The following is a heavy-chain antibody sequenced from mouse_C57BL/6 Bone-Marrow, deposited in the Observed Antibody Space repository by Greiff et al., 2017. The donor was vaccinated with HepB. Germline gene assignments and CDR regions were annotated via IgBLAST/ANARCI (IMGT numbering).Heavy chain of an antibody. CDR1: GYSITSGYY. V-gene: IGHV3-6*01. CDR3: ARVYYYGSSYPFDY. D-gene: IGHD1-1*01. CDR2: ISYDGSN. J-gene: IGHJ2*01. Sequence: EVQLVESGPGLVKPSQSLSLTCSVTGYSITSGYYWNWIRQFPGNKLEWMGYISYDGSNNYNPSLKNRISITRDTSKNQFFLKLNSVTTEDTATYYCARVYYYGSSYPFDYWGQGTTLTVSS.